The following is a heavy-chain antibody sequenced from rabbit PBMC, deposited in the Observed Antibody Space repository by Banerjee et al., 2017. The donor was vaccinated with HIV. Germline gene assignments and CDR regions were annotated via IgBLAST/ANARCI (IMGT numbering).Heavy chain of an antibody. J-gene: IGHJ4*01. Sequence: QSLEESGGDLVKPGASLTLTCTASGFSFSSNAMCWVRQAPGKGLEWIACIYGGSSGDTYYASWAKGRFTISTTSSTTVTLQMTSLTAADTATYFCARSYANTIGYFNLWGQGTLVTDS. CDR2: IYGGSSGDT. D-gene: IGHD6-1*01. CDR3: ARSYANTIGYFNL. CDR1: GFSFSSNA. V-gene: IGHV1S40*01.